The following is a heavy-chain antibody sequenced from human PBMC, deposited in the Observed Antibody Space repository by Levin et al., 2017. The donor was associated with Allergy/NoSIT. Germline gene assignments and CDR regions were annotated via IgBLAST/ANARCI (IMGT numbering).Heavy chain of an antibody. V-gene: IGHV3-48*02. D-gene: IGHD3-9*01. J-gene: IGHJ6*02. CDR2: ISSSSSTI. CDR1: GFTFSSYS. CDR3: ARVSSLRYFDDPGRPDYGMDV. Sequence: AGGSLRLSCAASGFTFSSYSMNWVRQAPGKGLEWVSYISSSSSTIYYADSVKGRFTISRDNAKNSLYLQMNSLRDEDTAVYYCARVSSLRYFDDPGRPDYGMDVWGQGTTVTVSS.